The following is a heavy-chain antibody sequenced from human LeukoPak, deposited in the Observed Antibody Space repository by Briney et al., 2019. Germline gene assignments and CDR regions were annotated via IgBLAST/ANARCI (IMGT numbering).Heavy chain of an antibody. Sequence: SETLSLTCTVSGGSISSYYWSWIRQPAGKGLEWIGRIYTSGSTNYNPSLKSRVTMSVDTSKNQFSLKLSSVTAADTAVYYCARGGYYYGSGSYLDYWGQGTLVTVSS. J-gene: IGHJ4*02. CDR3: ARGGYYYGSGSYLDY. CDR1: GGSISSYY. D-gene: IGHD3-10*01. CDR2: IYTSGST. V-gene: IGHV4-4*07.